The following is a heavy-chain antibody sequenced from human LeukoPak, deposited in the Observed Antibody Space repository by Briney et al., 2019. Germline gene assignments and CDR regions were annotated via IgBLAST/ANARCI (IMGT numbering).Heavy chain of an antibody. Sequence: ASVKVSCKASGYTFTSYDINWVRQATGQGLEWMGWMNPNSGNTGYAQKFRGRVTMTRNTSISTAYMELSSLRSEDTAVYYCARASQTFITIFGVVIINGADYYGMDVWGQGTTVTVSS. V-gene: IGHV1-8*01. CDR1: GYTFTSYD. J-gene: IGHJ6*02. CDR2: MNPNSGNT. CDR3: ARASQTFITIFGVVIINGADYYGMDV. D-gene: IGHD3-3*01.